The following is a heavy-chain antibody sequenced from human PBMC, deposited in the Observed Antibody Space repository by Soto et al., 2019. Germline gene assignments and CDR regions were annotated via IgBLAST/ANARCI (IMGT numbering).Heavy chain of an antibody. Sequence: SETLSLTCTVSGGSISSGGYYWSWIRQHPGKGLEWIGYIYYSGSTYYNPSLKSRVTISVDTSKNQFSLKLSSVTAADTAVYYCARFPNPEMATAPYYYYGMDVRGQGTTVTVSS. D-gene: IGHD5-18*01. V-gene: IGHV4-31*03. CDR3: ARFPNPEMATAPYYYYGMDV. CDR2: IYYSGST. CDR1: GGSISSGGYY. J-gene: IGHJ6*02.